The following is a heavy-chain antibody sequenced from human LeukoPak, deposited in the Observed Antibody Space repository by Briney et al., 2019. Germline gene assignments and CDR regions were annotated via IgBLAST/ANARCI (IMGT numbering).Heavy chain of an antibody. CDR3: ARGQSGYSYGYHYYYYYYMDV. V-gene: IGHV1-8*03. CDR1: GYTFTSYD. D-gene: IGHD5-18*01. CDR2: MNPNSGNT. J-gene: IGHJ6*03. Sequence: EASVKVSCKASGYTFTSYDINWVRQATGQGLEWMGWMNPNSGNTGYAQKFQGRVTITRNTSISTAYMELSSLRSEDTAVYYCARGQSGYSYGYHYYYYYYMDVWGKGTTVTVSS.